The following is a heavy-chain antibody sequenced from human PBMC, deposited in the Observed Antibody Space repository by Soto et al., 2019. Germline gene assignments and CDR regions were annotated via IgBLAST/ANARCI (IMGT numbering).Heavy chain of an antibody. Sequence: GGSLRLSCAASGFTFSSYGMHWVRQAPGKGLEWVAVISYDGSNKYYADSVKGRFTISRDNSKNTLYLQMNSLRAEDTAVYYCAKDRGYSYGYTDYWGQGT. CDR3: AKDRGYSYGYTDY. CDR1: GFTFSSYG. D-gene: IGHD5-18*01. J-gene: IGHJ4*02. V-gene: IGHV3-30*18. CDR2: ISYDGSNK.